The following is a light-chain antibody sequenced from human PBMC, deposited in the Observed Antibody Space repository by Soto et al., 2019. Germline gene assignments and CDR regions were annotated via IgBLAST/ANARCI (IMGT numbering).Light chain of an antibody. V-gene: IGLV4-69*01. CDR1: SGHSSYA. CDR3: QTWGTGSWV. J-gene: IGLJ3*02. CDR2: LNSDGSH. Sequence: QLVLTQSPSASASLGASVKLTCTLSSGHSSYAIAWHQQQPEKGPRYLMKLNSDGSHSKGDGIPDRFSGSSSGAERYLTIYSLQSEDEADYYCQTWGTGSWVFGGGTKLTVL.